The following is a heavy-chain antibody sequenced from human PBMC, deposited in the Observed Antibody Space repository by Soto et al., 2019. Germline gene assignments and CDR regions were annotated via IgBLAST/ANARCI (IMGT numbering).Heavy chain of an antibody. J-gene: IGHJ5*02. V-gene: IGHV4-30-4*01. CDR3: AKIQVPGFSGQNRFDP. CDR2: IYYSGST. D-gene: IGHD6-19*01. Sequence: QVQLQESGPGLVKPSQTLSLTCTVSGDSISSGNHYWSWIRQPPGKGLEWVGNIYYSGSTYYNPSLKSQVTISIETSKNQFSLKLSSVTAADTAVYYCAKIQVPGFSGQNRFDPWGQGTLVTVSS. CDR1: GDSISSGNHY.